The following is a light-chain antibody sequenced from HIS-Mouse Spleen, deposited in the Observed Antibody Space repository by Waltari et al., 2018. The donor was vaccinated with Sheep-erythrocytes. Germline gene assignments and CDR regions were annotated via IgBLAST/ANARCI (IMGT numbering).Light chain of an antibody. Sequence: QSALTQPRSVSVSPGQSVTIPCTGTSSDVGGYSYVSWYQPHPGKAPKLMLYDVSKRPSGVPDRFSGSKSGNTASLTISGLQAEDEADYYCCSYAGSYNHVFATGTKVTVL. CDR3: CSYAGSYNHV. CDR2: DVS. V-gene: IGLV2-11*02. CDR1: SSDVGGYSY. J-gene: IGLJ1*01.